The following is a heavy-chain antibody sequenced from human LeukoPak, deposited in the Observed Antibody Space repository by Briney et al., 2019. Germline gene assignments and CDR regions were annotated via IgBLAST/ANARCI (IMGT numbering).Heavy chain of an antibody. J-gene: IGHJ6*02. D-gene: IGHD3-16*01. CDR2: INHNGNVN. Sequence: GGSLRLSCAASGFTFSSYAMSWVRRAPGKGLEWVASINHNGNVNYYVDSVKGRFTISRDNAKNSLYLQMSNLRAEDTAVYFCARGGGLDVWGQGATVTVSS. CDR1: GFTFSSYA. CDR3: ARGGGLDV. V-gene: IGHV3-7*03.